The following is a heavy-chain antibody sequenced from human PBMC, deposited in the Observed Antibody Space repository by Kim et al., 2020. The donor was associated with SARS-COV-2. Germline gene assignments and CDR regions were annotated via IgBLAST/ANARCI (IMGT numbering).Heavy chain of an antibody. Sequence: QKFQGRVTMTRDTSTSTVYMELSSLRSEDTAVYYCARDNYGDYVRRLDYWGQGTLVTVSS. D-gene: IGHD4-17*01. V-gene: IGHV1-46*01. CDR3: ARDNYGDYVRRLDY. J-gene: IGHJ4*02.